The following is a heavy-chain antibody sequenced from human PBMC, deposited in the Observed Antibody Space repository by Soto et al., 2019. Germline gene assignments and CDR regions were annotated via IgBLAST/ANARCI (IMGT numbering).Heavy chain of an antibody. CDR3: ATAYFKHLVRDY. CDR1: GFIFSSHW. D-gene: IGHD6-6*01. V-gene: IGHV3-7*01. J-gene: IGHJ4*02. Sequence: GGSLRLSCEASGFIFSSHWMTWVRQAPGKGLEWVANINRDGSERYYEASVKGRFTIFRDNAKNSLYLQMNSLRAEDTAVYYCATAYFKHLVRDYWGQGTLVTVSS. CDR2: INRDGSER.